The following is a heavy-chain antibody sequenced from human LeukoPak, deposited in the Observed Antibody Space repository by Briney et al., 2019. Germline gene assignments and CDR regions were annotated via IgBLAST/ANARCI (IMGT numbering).Heavy chain of an antibody. CDR3: AKGRKDIVVVPAASYGDRSFDY. V-gene: IGHV3-9*01. Sequence: GGSLRLSCAASGFTFDDYAMHWVRQAPGKGLEWVSGISWNSGSIGYADSVKGRFTISRDNAKNSLYLQMNSLRAEDTALYYCAKGRKDIVVVPAASYGDRSFDYWGQGTLVTVSS. D-gene: IGHD2-2*01. J-gene: IGHJ4*02. CDR1: GFTFDDYA. CDR2: ISWNSGSI.